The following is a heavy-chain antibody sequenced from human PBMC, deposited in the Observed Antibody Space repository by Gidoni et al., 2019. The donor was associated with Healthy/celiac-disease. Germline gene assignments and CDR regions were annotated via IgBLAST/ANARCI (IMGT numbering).Heavy chain of an antibody. CDR2: IIPIFGTA. J-gene: IGHJ4*02. D-gene: IGHD2-2*01. CDR1: GVTFNSYA. CDR3: ARASTVVPAAFFDD. V-gene: IGHV1-69*01. Sequence: QVQLVQSVAEVKKPGSSVKVYFKASGVTFNSYATSWVRQAPGQGLEWMVVIIPIFGTANYAQKFHGRVTLTADESTSTAYMELSSLRSEDTAVYYWARASTVVPAAFFDDWGQGTMVTVSS.